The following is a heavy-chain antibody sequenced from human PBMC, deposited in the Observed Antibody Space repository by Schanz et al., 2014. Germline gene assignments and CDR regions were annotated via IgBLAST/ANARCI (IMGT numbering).Heavy chain of an antibody. D-gene: IGHD6-19*01. V-gene: IGHV3-23*04. J-gene: IGHJ4*02. Sequence: VQLVETGGGVVQPGGSLRLSCAASGFTFSTYAMSWVRQAPGKGLEWVSAISGSGGSTYYADSVKGRFTISRDYSKNTLYLQMSSLRAEDTAIYYCAKLSSSGRLAGYFDYWGQGALVTVSS. CDR2: ISGSGGST. CDR3: AKLSSSGRLAGYFDY. CDR1: GFTFSTYA.